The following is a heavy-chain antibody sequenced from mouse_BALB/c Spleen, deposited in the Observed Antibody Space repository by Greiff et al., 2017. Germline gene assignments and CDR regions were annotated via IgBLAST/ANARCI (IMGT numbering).Heavy chain of an antibody. Sequence: VQLQQSGAELARPGASVKMSCKASGYTFTSYTMHWVKQRPGQGLEWIGYINPSSGYTNYNQKFKDKATLTADKSSSTAYMQLSSLTSEDSAVYYCAKIYYYGSSYYYAMDYWGQGTSVTVSS. J-gene: IGHJ4*01. D-gene: IGHD1-1*01. CDR1: GYTFTSYT. V-gene: IGHV1-4*01. CDR2: INPSSGYT. CDR3: AKIYYYGSSYYYAMDY.